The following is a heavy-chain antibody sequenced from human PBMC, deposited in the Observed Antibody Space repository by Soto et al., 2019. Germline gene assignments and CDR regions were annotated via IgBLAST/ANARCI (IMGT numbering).Heavy chain of an antibody. CDR3: AKAVVGYDFWSGEAGLDY. CDR2: ISGSGGST. Sequence: EVQLLESGGGLVQPGGSLRLSCAASGFTFSSYAMSWVRQAPGKGLEWVSAISGSGGSTYYADSVKGRFTISRDNSKNTLYLQMNSLRAEDTAVYYCAKAVVGYDFWSGEAGLDYWGQGTLVTVSS. J-gene: IGHJ4*02. D-gene: IGHD3-3*01. V-gene: IGHV3-23*01. CDR1: GFTFSSYA.